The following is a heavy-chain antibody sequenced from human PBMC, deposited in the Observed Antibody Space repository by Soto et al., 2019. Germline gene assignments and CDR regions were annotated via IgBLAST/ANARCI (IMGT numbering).Heavy chain of an antibody. V-gene: IGHV3-74*01. J-gene: IGHJ4*02. D-gene: IGHD1-26*01. CDR3: ARGGAMGVDD. Sequence: EVQLVESGGGVVQPGGSLRLSCTASGFTFNTHWMHWVRQAPGKGLVWVSRIYFDGITTHYADSVKGRLTVSRDNAKNTVYRQATTLREEATAVYYCARGGAMGVDDWGQGTLVTVSS. CDR1: GFTFNTHW. CDR2: IYFDGITT.